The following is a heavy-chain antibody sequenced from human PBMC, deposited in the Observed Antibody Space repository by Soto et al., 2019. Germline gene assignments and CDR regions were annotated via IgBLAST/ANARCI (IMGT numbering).Heavy chain of an antibody. CDR1: GGSISSGGNY. Sequence: QVQLQESGPGLVKPSQTLSLTCTVSGGSISSGGNYRSWIRQHPGKGLEWIGNIYYSGSTYYNPSLKRRVTISVETSKNRFSLKLSSVPAANTAVYYCARDVGTTSDWFDPWGQGTLVNVSS. V-gene: IGHV4-31*03. CDR2: IYYSGST. J-gene: IGHJ5*02. CDR3: ARDVGTTSDWFDP. D-gene: IGHD1-26*01.